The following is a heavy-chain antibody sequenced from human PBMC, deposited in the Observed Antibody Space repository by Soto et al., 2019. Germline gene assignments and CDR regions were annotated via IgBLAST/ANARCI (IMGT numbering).Heavy chain of an antibody. V-gene: IGHV1-69*08. CDR3: ARDPSAGDSAGY. CDR2: IIPILGIA. CDR1: GGTFSSYT. D-gene: IGHD2-21*01. J-gene: IGHJ4*02. Sequence: QVQLVQSGAEVKKPGSSVKVSCKASGGTFSSYTISWVRQAPGQGLEWMGRIIPILGIANYAQKFQGRVTITANKSTSTAYRELSSLRSEDTAVYFCARDPSAGDSAGYWGQGTLVTVSS.